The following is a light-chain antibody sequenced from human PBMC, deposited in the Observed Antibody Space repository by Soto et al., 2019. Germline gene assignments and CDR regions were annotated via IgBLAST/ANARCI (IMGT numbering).Light chain of an antibody. V-gene: IGKV3-11*01. CDR3: QQSFNWPRFT. CDR2: DAS. CDR1: QSVSSY. J-gene: IGKJ2*01. Sequence: EIVLTQSPATRSLSPGERATLSCRASQSVSSYLAWYQQKPGQAPRLLIYDASNRAPGIPARFSGGGSGTDFTITISSLEPEDFAVYYCQQSFNWPRFTFGRGTKLEIK.